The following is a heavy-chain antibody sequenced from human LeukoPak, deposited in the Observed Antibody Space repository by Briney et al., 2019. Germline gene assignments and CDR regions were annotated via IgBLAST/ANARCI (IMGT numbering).Heavy chain of an antibody. D-gene: IGHD3-16*01. CDR3: ARGGGLDV. CDR1: GFSFNNYW. J-gene: IGHJ6*02. V-gene: IGHV3-7*03. CDR2: IKQDGSEK. Sequence: GGSLRLSCAASGFSFNNYWMSWVRQAPGKGLEWVANIKQDGSEKYYMDSVKGRFTISRDSAKNSLYLQMSNLRAEDTAVYFCARGGGLDVWGQGATVTVSS.